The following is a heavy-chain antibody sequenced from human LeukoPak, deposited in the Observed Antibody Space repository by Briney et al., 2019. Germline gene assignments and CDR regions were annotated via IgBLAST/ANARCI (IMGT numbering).Heavy chain of an antibody. V-gene: IGHV1-69*13. Sequence: SVTVSCMASRGTFSSYAISWVRQAPGQGLEWMGGIIPIFGTANYAQKFQGRVTITADESTSTAYMELSSLRSEDTAVYYCAREYRSPESDYYYGMDVWGQGTTVTVSS. J-gene: IGHJ6*02. D-gene: IGHD1-14*01. CDR2: IIPIFGTA. CDR3: AREYRSPESDYYYGMDV. CDR1: RGTFSSYA.